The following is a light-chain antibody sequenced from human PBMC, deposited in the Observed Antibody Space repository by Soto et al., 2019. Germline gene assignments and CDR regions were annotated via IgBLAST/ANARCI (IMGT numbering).Light chain of an antibody. CDR3: SSYSSSNTLGV. CDR1: SSDVGGYKY. V-gene: IGLV2-14*01. CDR2: DVS. J-gene: IGLJ2*01. Sequence: QSALTQPASVSGSPGQSITISCTGTSSDVGGYKYVSWYQQHPGKAPKLMIYDVSNRPSGVSNRFSGSKSGNTASLTISGLQAEDEADYSCSSYSSSNTLGVFGGGTKLTVL.